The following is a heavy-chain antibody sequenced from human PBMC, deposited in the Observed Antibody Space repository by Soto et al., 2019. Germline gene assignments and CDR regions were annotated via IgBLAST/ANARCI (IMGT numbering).Heavy chain of an antibody. CDR1: GGSISSGDYY. D-gene: IGHD3-16*01. CDR2: IYYSGST. Sequence: QVQLQESGQGLVKPSQTLSLTCTVSGGSISSGDYYWSWIRQPPGKGLEWIGYIYYSGSTYYKPSLKSLVTISVATCKNQCSLKLSSVTAADTAVYYCARVLGILVPFGYCGQGTLVTVSS. CDR3: ARVLGILVPFGY. J-gene: IGHJ4*02. V-gene: IGHV4-30-4*01.